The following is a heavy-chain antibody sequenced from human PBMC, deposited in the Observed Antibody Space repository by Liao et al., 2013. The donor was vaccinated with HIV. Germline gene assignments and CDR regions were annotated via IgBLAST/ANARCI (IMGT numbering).Heavy chain of an antibody. D-gene: IGHD7-27*01. CDR1: GGSISSSSFY. CDR3: ARGLSLTGARKGYFQH. Sequence: QLQLQESGPGLVKPSETLSLTCSVSGGSISSSSFYWGWIRQPPGKGLEWIGSIYYSGNTYYNPSLKSRVTISFDTSKNQFSLKLSSVTAADTAVYYCARGLSLTGARKGYFQHWGQGTLVTVSS. V-gene: IGHV4-39*07. J-gene: IGHJ1*01. CDR2: IYYSGNT.